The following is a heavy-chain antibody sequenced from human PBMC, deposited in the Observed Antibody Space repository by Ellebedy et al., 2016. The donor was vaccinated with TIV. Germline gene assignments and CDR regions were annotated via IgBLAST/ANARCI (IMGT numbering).Heavy chain of an antibody. D-gene: IGHD3-22*01. CDR1: GFTFGDYA. CDR2: ISWNSGKI. CDR3: AKDSRDNYYSSGYDDAFDM. Sequence: SLKISCAASGFTFGDYAMQWVRQAPGKGLEWVSGISWNSGKIDYSDSVKGRFTISRDNAKNSLYLQMTGLTVEDTALYYCAKDSRDNYYSSGYDDAFDMWGQGTMVTVSS. V-gene: IGHV3-9*01. J-gene: IGHJ3*02.